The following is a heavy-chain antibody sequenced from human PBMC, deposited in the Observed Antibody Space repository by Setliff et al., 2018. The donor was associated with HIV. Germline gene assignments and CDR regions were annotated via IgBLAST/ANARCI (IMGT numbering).Heavy chain of an antibody. J-gene: IGHJ5*02. CDR3: ARDGRYSFGYNWFDP. Sequence: TLSLTCDVSGSSITGDFYWGWIRQPPGKGLEWIGSLHHGGSTYKNPSLNSRVTISVDTSKDQFSLKLSSVTAADTAIYYCARDGRYSFGYNWFDPWGQGTLVTVSS. CDR1: GSSITGDFY. CDR2: LHHGGST. V-gene: IGHV4-38-2*02. D-gene: IGHD5-18*01.